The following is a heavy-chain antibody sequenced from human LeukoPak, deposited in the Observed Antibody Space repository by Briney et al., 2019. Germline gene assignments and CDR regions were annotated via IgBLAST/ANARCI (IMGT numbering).Heavy chain of an antibody. Sequence: SETLSLTCTASGGSISSYYWSWIRQPPGEGLEWIGYIYYSGSTNYNPSLKSRVTISIDTSKNQFPLKLTSVTAADTAVYYCARGTVIEYWGQGTLVTVSS. J-gene: IGHJ4*02. V-gene: IGHV4-59*01. D-gene: IGHD4-17*01. CDR2: IYYSGST. CDR1: GGSISSYY. CDR3: ARGTVIEY.